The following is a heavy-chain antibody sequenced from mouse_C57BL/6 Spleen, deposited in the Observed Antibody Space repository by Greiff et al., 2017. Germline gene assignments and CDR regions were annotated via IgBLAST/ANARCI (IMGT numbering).Heavy chain of an antibody. V-gene: IGHV1-42*01. CDR1: GYSFTGYY. Sequence: VQLKESGPELVKPGASVKISCKASGYSFTGYYMNWVKQSPEKSLEWIGEFNPSNGGTTYNQKFKAKATLTVDKSSNTAYMELKRLTSEDSAVYYCARDYYGSSSFDYWGQGTTLTVSS. J-gene: IGHJ2*01. CDR3: ARDYYGSSSFDY. D-gene: IGHD1-1*01. CDR2: FNPSNGGT.